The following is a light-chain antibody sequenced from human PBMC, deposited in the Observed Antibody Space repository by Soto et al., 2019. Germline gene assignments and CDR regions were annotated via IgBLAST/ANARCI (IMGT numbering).Light chain of an antibody. V-gene: IGKV1-5*01. J-gene: IGKJ4*01. CDR2: DAS. CDR1: QNIRSR. CDR3: QQYNNWPLT. Sequence: FQRTHSPSTLSASLGDIVTITFRASQNIRSRLAWFQQKPGKAPKLLIYDASSLESGVPQRFSGSGSGTEFTLTISSLQSEDFAVYYCQQYNNWPLTFGGGTKVDIK.